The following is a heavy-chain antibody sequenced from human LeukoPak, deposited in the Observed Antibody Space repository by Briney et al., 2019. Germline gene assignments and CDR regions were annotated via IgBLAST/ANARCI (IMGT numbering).Heavy chain of an antibody. D-gene: IGHD3-22*01. J-gene: IGHJ4*02. Sequence: GGSLRLSCAASGFTFSNAWMSWVRQAPGKGLEWVGRIKTKTDGATTDYGTPVKGRFTISRDDSENTLYLQMNSLKTEDTAVYFYTKNYYDTSGSLFYWGQGTLVTVSS. CDR1: GFTFSNAW. CDR3: TKNYYDTSGSLFY. V-gene: IGHV3-15*01. CDR2: IKTKTDGATT.